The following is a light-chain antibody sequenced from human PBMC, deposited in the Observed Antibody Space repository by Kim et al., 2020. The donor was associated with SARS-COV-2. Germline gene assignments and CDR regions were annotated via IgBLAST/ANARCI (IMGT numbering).Light chain of an antibody. J-gene: IGLJ3*02. Sequence: NFMLTQPHSVSESPGKTVTVSCTRSSGIIASTYVQWYQQRPGSAPTLVIFENNRRPSGVPDRFSGSIDRSSNSASLFISGLQTEDEADYYCQSYDGNNWVFGGGTQLTVL. CDR3: QSYDGNNWV. CDR2: ENN. V-gene: IGLV6-57*03. CDR1: SGIIASTY.